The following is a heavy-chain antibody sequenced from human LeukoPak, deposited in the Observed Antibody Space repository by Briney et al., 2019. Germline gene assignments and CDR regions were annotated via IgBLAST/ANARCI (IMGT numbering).Heavy chain of an antibody. V-gene: IGHV1-69*04. CDR3: ARGYYDSSGYLSP. CDR2: IIPILGIA. CDR1: GGTFSSYA. Sequence: SVKVSCKASGGTFSSYAISWVRQAPGQGLEWMGRIIPILGIANYAQKFQGRVTITADKSTSTAYMELSSLRSEDTAVYYCARGYYDSSGYLSPWGQGTLVTVSS. D-gene: IGHD3-22*01. J-gene: IGHJ5*02.